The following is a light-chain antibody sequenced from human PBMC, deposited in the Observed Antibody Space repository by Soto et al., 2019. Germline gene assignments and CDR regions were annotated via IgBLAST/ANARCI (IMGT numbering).Light chain of an antibody. Sequence: EIVVTQSPATLSLSPGERATLSCRASQTINNNLAWYQHRSGLPPRLLIYSASTRATCIPARFSGSGSGTDFTLTITGLQSEDFAVYYCQHYNDWPLLTFGGGTKVEIK. CDR2: SAS. CDR1: QTINNN. V-gene: IGKV3-15*01. J-gene: IGKJ4*01. CDR3: QHYNDWPLLT.